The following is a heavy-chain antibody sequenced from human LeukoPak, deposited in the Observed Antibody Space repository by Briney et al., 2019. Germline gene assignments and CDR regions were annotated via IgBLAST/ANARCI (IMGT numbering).Heavy chain of an antibody. CDR3: ATPPSFDHRGSKYYFDY. D-gene: IGHD3-10*01. CDR1: GLTFSRYA. J-gene: IGHJ4*02. Sequence: GGSLRLSCAASGLTFSRYAMNWVRQAPGKGLEWVSSISSSGANTYYTDSVKGRFTISRDNSKNTLYLQMNSLRAEDTAVYYGATPPSFDHRGSKYYFDYWGQGTLVTVSS. CDR2: ISSSGANT. V-gene: IGHV3-23*01.